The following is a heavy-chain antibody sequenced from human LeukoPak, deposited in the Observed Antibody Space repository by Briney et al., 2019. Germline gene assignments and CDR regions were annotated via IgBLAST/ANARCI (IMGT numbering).Heavy chain of an antibody. CDR3: ARGRDGYNFLNRGEYYYFDY. CDR1: GGSISSGSYY. D-gene: IGHD5-24*01. J-gene: IGHJ4*02. Sequence: KSSETLSLTCTVSGGSISSGSYYWSWIRQPAGKGLEWIGRFYTSGSTNYNPSLKSRVTISVDTSKNQFSLKLNSVTAADTAVYYCARGRDGYNFLNRGEYYYFDYWGQGTLVTVSS. V-gene: IGHV4-61*02. CDR2: FYTSGST.